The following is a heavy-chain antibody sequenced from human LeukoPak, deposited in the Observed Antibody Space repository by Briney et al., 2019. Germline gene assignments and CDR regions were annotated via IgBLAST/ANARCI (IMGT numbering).Heavy chain of an antibody. D-gene: IGHD3-3*01. V-gene: IGHV3-23*01. Sequence: PGGSLRLSCAASGFTFSSYAMTWVRQAPGKGLEWVSSISGSGDRTYYADSVKGRFTISRDNSKNTLYLQMNSLRAEDTAMYYCARGNPFWSGYVGGWFDPWGQGTLVTVSS. CDR3: ARGNPFWSGYVGGWFDP. CDR2: ISGSGDRT. J-gene: IGHJ5*02. CDR1: GFTFSSYA.